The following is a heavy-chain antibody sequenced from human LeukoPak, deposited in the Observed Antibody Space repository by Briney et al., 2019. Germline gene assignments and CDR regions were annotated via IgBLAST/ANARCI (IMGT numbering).Heavy chain of an antibody. CDR3: AKDRDSSSCP. CDR2: IRTSGGSP. V-gene: IGHV3-23*01. D-gene: IGHD6-13*01. J-gene: IGHJ5*02. Sequence: PGGSLRLSCAASGFTFTSYAMSWDRQAPRKGMEWVSAIRTSGGSPDYAASVKGRFTISRDKSKNTLYLQMNSLRAEDTAVYYCAKDRDSSSCPWGQGTLVTVSS. CDR1: GFTFTSYA.